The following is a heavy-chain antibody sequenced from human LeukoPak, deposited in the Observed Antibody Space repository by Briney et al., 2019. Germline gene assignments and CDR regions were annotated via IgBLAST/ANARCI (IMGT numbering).Heavy chain of an antibody. V-gene: IGHV3-21*01. J-gene: IGHJ2*01. CDR3: ARDMVVNAIRTWYFEL. D-gene: IGHD2-21*01. CDR1: GLTFSSYS. Sequence: GGSLRLSCAASGLTFSSYSMNWVRQAPGKGLEWVSSICSSSYIYYADSVKGRFTISRDNAKNSLYLQMNSLRAEDTAVYYCARDMVVNAIRTWYFELWGRGTLVTVSS. CDR2: ICSSSYI.